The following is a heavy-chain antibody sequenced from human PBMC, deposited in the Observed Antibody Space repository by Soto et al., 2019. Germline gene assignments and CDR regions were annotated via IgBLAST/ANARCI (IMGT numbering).Heavy chain of an antibody. V-gene: IGHV4-4*02. D-gene: IGHD3-16*01. CDR1: GGSIRSSDW. Sequence: QVQLQESGPGLVKPSGTLSLTCAVSGGSIRSSDWWSWVRQPPGKGLEWIGEIYHSGSTNYNPSLKSRVTRSVDKSKNQFSLKLSSATAADTAVYYCASTFAVAVFDYWGQGTLVTVSS. CDR2: IYHSGST. CDR3: ASTFAVAVFDY. J-gene: IGHJ4*02.